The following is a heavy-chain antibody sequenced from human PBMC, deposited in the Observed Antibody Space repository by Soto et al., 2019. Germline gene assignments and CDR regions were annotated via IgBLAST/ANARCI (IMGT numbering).Heavy chain of an antibody. CDR3: ARLDIVVVPAAMGEAYYYYYGMDV. V-gene: IGHV5-51*01. D-gene: IGHD2-2*01. CDR2: IYPGDSDT. CDR1: GYSFTSYW. Sequence: GESLKISCKGSGYSFTSYWIGWVRQMPGKGLEWMGIIYPGDSDTRYSPSFQGQVTISADKSISTAYLQWSSLKASDTAMYYCARLDIVVVPAAMGEAYYYYYGMDVWGQGTTVTVSS. J-gene: IGHJ6*02.